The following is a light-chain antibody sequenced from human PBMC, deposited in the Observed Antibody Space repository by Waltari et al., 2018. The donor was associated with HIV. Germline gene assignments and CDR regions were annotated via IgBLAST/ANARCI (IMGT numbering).Light chain of an antibody. CDR1: KLGDKY. CDR3: QAWDSSVQE. Sequence: SYELTQPPSVSVSPGQPASITCSGDKLGDKYACWYQQKPGQSPVLVIYQDRKRPSGIPERFSGSNSGNTATLTISGTQAMDEADYYCQAWDSSVQEFGGGTKLTVL. J-gene: IGLJ2*01. CDR2: QDR. V-gene: IGLV3-1*01.